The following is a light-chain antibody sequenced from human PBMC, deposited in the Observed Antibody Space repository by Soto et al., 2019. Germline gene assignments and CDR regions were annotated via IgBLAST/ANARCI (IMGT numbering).Light chain of an antibody. Sequence: IVLTQSPATLSVSPGEGATLACRASQSVGKNLAWYQQKPGQAPRLLIFGVSTRATGISARFSGSGSGTEFTLNISSLQFEDFAVYYCQHYYDWAAFGQGTRLDIK. V-gene: IGKV3D-15*01. J-gene: IGKJ5*01. CDR3: QHYYDWAA. CDR1: QSVGKN. CDR2: GVS.